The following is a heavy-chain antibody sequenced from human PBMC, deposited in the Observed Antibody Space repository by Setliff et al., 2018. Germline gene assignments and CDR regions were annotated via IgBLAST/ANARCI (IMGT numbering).Heavy chain of an antibody. D-gene: IGHD3-10*01. CDR3: ARYGSGEGHDY. V-gene: IGHV1-69*05. CDR1: GGTFSISS. CDR2: IIPIFGTA. Sequence: SVKVSCKASGGTFSISSISWVRQAPGQGLEWMGNIIPIFGTANYPQNFQGRVTITTDESTSTAYMELSSLRSEDTAVYYCARYGSGEGHDYWGQGTLVTVSS. J-gene: IGHJ4*02.